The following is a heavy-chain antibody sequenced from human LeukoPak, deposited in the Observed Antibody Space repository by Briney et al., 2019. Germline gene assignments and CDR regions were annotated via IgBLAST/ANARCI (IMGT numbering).Heavy chain of an antibody. CDR3: ARDRDILTGYYGNDAFDI. J-gene: IGHJ3*02. Sequence: PSETLSLTCTVSGGSISSSSYYWGWIRQPPGKGLEWIGSIYYSGSTYYNPSLKSRVTISVDTSKNQFSLKLSSVTVADTAVYYCARDRDILTGYYGNDAFDIWGQGTMVTVSS. V-gene: IGHV4-39*02. CDR2: IYYSGST. D-gene: IGHD3-9*01. CDR1: GGSISSSSYY.